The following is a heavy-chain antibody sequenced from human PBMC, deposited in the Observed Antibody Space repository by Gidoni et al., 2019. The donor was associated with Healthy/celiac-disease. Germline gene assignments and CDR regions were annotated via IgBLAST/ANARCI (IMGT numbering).Heavy chain of an antibody. CDR1: GFTFRSYG. V-gene: IGHV3-30*18. Sequence: QVQLVESGGGVVQPGRSLTLSCPASGFTFRSYGMHWVRQAPGKGLEWVAVISYDGSNKYYADSVKGRFTISRDNSKNTLYLQMNSLRAEDTAVYYCAKDYRYQLLYTPPEYFQHWGQGTLVTVSS. CDR3: AKDYRYQLLYTPPEYFQH. D-gene: IGHD2-2*02. CDR2: ISYDGSNK. J-gene: IGHJ1*01.